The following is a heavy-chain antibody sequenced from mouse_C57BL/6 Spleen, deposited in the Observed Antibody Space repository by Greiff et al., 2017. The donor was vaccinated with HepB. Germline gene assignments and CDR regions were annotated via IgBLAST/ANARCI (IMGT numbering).Heavy chain of an antibody. CDR1: GYAFSSSW. CDR3: ARSSYYSRYWYFDV. CDR2: IYPGDGDT. V-gene: IGHV1-82*01. Sequence: QVQLQQSGPELVKPGASVKISCKASGYAFSSSWMNWVKQRPGKGLEWIGRIYPGDGDTNYNGKFKGKATLTADKSSSTAYMQLSSLTSEDSAVYFCARSSYYSRYWYFDVWGTGTTVTVSS. J-gene: IGHJ1*03. D-gene: IGHD2-12*01.